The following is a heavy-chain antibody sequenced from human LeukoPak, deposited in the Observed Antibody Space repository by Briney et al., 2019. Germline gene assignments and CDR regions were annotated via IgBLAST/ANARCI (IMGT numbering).Heavy chain of an antibody. CDR1: GGSISGYY. CDR3: ARDYGDYIGALDI. D-gene: IGHD4-17*01. V-gene: IGHV4-59*12. CDR2: IHYSGSG. J-gene: IGHJ3*02. Sequence: PSDTLPHICTVSGGSISGYYWNWVRQPPGKGLEWIGLIHYSGSGTYNPSLKSRLTMSVDTSKNQFSLKLSSETAADTAVYYCARDYGDYIGALDIWGLGTMVTVSS.